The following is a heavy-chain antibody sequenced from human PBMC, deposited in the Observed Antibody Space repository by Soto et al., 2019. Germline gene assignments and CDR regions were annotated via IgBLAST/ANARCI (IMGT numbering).Heavy chain of an antibody. CDR2: INAGNGNT. D-gene: IGHD3-9*01. CDR3: AREYYDILTGISEYHSDY. J-gene: IGHJ4*02. CDR1: GYPFTSYA. V-gene: IGHV1-3*01. Sequence: GSSVKVSCKASGYPFTSYAMHWVRQAPGQRLEWMGWINAGNGNTKYSQKFQGRVTITRDTSASTAYMELSSLRSEDTAVYYCAREYYDILTGISEYHSDYWGQGTLVTVFS.